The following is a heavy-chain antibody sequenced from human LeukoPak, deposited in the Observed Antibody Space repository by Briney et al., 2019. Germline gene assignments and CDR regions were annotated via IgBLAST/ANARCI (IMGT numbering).Heavy chain of an antibody. CDR2: IRYDGSNK. J-gene: IGHJ4*02. CDR1: GFTFSSYG. CDR3: ARAESGYGYFDY. D-gene: IGHD5-12*01. Sequence: PGGSLRLSCTASGFTFSSYGIHWVRQAPGKGLEWVAFIRYDGSNKYYADSVKGRFTISRDNSKNTLYLQMNSLRAEDTAVYYCARAESGYGYFDYWGQGTLVTVSS. V-gene: IGHV3-30*02.